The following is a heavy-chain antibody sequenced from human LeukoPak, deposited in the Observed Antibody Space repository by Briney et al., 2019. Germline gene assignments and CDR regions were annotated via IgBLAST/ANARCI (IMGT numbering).Heavy chain of an antibody. J-gene: IGHJ4*02. CDR2: IYYSGST. D-gene: IGHD6-13*01. CDR3: AADSSPSWYYF. CDR1: GGSISSTPYF. Sequence: SETLSLSCAVSGGSISSTPYFWGWIRQPPGKGLEWIGSIYYSGSTYYNPSLKSRLTISVDTSKNQFSLRLSSVTAAGTAVYYCAADSSPSWYYFWGQGTLVTVSS. V-gene: IGHV4-39*01.